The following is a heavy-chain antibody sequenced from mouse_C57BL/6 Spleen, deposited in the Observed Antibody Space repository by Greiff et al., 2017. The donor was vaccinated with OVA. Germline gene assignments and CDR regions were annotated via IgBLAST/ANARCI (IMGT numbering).Heavy chain of an antibody. Sequence: EVQLQQSGPELVKPGASVKISCKASGYSFTDYYMNWVKQSNGKSLEWIGVINPNYGTTSYNQKFKGKATLTVDQSSSTAYMQLNRLNSEDCAVYYCARDSSGYPYYVGDWGQGTTLTVSS. CDR1: GYSFTDYY. D-gene: IGHD3-2*02. V-gene: IGHV1-39*01. CDR2: INPNYGTT. J-gene: IGHJ2*01. CDR3: ARDSSGYPYYVGD.